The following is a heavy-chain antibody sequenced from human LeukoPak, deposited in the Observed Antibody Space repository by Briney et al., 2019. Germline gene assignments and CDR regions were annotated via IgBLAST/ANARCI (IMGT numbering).Heavy chain of an antibody. CDR2: IYYTGST. Sequence: PSETLSLTCTVSDGSISGYYWNWIRQPPGKGLEWVGYIYYTGSTNYNPSLKSRVTISVDTSKNQFSLKLSSVTAADTAVYYCARLDPGITMVRGVIITDYYYYYGMDVWGQGTTVTVSS. CDR1: DGSISGYY. V-gene: IGHV4-59*08. CDR3: ARLDPGITMVRGVIITDYYYYYGMDV. J-gene: IGHJ6*02. D-gene: IGHD3-10*01.